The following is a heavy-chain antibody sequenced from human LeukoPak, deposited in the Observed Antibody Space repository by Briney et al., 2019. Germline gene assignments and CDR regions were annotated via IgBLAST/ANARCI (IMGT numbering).Heavy chain of an antibody. J-gene: IGHJ4*02. CDR2: INHSGST. CDR1: GGSFSGYY. V-gene: IGHV4-34*01. Sequence: PSETLSLTCAASGGSFSGYYWSWIRQPPGKGLEWIGEINHSGSTNYNPSLKSRVTISVETSKNQFSLKLSSVTAADTAVYYCARGRPYFDYWGQGTLVTVSS. CDR3: ARGRPYFDY.